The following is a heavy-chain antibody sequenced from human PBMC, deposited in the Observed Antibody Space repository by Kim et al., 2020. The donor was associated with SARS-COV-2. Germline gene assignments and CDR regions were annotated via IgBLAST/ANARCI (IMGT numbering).Heavy chain of an antibody. CDR1: GFTFSSYA. CDR2: ISLDGSNK. J-gene: IGHJ4*02. D-gene: IGHD4-17*01. CDR3: ARESTVYYFDY. Sequence: GGSLRLSCIPSGFTFSSYAIHWVRQVPGKGLEWVTAISLDGSNKYYADSVKGRFTISRDNSKNTLYLQMNSLRADDTAVYYCARESTVYYFDYWGQGTLVTVSS. V-gene: IGHV3-30-3*01.